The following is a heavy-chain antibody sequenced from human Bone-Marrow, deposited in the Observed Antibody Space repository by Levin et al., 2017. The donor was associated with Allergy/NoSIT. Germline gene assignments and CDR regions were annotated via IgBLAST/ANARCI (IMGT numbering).Heavy chain of an antibody. J-gene: IGHJ4*02. V-gene: IGHV3-21*01. D-gene: IGHD4-17*01. Sequence: AGESLKISCAASGFGFSTYSMNWVRLAPGKGLEWLAAITSNGHTFYPDSVKGRFTISRDNAKNSLYLQMNSLRAEDTAVYYCASLQYGDYGNDYWGQGTLVTVSS. CDR3: ASLQYGDYGNDY. CDR1: GFGFSTYS. CDR2: ITSNGHT.